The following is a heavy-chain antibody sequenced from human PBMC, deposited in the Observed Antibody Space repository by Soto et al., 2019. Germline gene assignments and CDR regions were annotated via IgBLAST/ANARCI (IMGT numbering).Heavy chain of an antibody. V-gene: IGHV4-30-4*01. J-gene: IGHJ6*02. CDR1: GGSISSADYY. CDR2: IYYSGST. CDR3: ARAIVVTIGGMDV. D-gene: IGHD5-12*01. Sequence: SETLSLTCTVSGGSISSADYYWSWVRQPPGKGLEWIGYIYYSGSTFFNPSLKSRVTISKDTSRNQFSLRLNSVTAADTAVYYCARAIVVTIGGMDVWGQGTTVTGSS.